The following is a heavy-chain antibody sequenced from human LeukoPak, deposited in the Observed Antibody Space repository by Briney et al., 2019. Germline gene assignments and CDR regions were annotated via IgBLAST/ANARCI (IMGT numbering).Heavy chain of an antibody. J-gene: IGHJ3*02. CDR3: ARPLSRASPNYAFDI. CDR2: IYYSGST. V-gene: IGHV4-59*01. Sequence: SETLSLTCTVSGGSISSYYWSWIRQPPGKGLEWTGYIYYSGSTNYNPSLKSRVTISVDTSKNQFSLKLSSVTAADTAVYYCARPLSRASPNYAFDIWGQGTMVTVSS. CDR1: GGSISSYY. D-gene: IGHD1-1*01.